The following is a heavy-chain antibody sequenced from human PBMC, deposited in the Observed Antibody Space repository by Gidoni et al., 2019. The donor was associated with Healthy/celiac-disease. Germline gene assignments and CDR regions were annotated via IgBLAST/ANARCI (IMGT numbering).Heavy chain of an antibody. V-gene: IGHV3-7*03. CDR2: IKQDGSEK. J-gene: IGHJ4*02. D-gene: IGHD6-13*01. CDR3: ARDLDSSSWFDY. CDR1: GFTFSSYW. Sequence: EVQLVESGGGLVQPGGSLRISCAASGFTFSSYWMSWVRQAPGKGLEWVANIKQDGSEKYYVDSVKCRFTISRDNANNSLYLQMNSLRAEDTAVYYCARDLDSSSWFDYWGQGTLVTVSS.